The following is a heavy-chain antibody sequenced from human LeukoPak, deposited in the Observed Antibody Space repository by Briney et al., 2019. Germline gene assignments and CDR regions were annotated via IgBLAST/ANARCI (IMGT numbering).Heavy chain of an antibody. CDR1: GYTLTELS. CDR2: FDPEDGET. D-gene: IGHD3-22*01. CDR3: ATWYYYDSSGYYSKYYFDY. Sequence: ASVKVSCKVSGYTLTELSIHWVRQAPGKGLEWMGGFDPEDGETIYAQKFQGRVTMTEDTSTDTAYMELSSLRSEDTAVYYCATWYYYDSSGYYSKYYFDYWGQGTLVTVSS. J-gene: IGHJ4*02. V-gene: IGHV1-24*01.